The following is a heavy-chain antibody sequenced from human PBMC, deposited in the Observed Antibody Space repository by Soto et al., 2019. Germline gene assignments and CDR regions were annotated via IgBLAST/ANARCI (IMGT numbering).Heavy chain of an antibody. CDR3: ARHGGYYFDY. CDR2: IYRSGTT. V-gene: IGHV4-38-2*01. D-gene: IGHD3-16*01. J-gene: IGHJ4*02. CDR1: NFSISSGYY. Sequence: PSETLSLTCVVSNFSISSGYYWGWIRQSPGKGLEWIASIYRSGTTSYNPSLESRVTISGDSSNNQFSLKLRSVTAADTAVYYCARHGGYYFDYWGQGTLVTVSS.